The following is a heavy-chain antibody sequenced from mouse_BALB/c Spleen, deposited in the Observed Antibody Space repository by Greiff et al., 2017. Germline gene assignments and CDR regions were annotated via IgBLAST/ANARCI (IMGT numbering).Heavy chain of an antibody. D-gene: IGHD2-3*01. Sequence: VQLQQSGAELVKPGASVKLSCKASGYTFTSYYMYWVKQRPGQGLEWIGEINPSNGGTNFNEKFKSKATLTVDKSSSTAYMQLSSLTSEDSAVYYCTRPGGYYVRFAYWGQGTLVTVSA. CDR2: INPSNGGT. J-gene: IGHJ3*01. V-gene: IGHV1S81*02. CDR3: TRPGGYYVRFAY. CDR1: GYTFTSYY.